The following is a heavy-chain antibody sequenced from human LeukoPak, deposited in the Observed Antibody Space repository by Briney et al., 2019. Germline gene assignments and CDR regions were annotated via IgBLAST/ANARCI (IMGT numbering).Heavy chain of an antibody. CDR1: GFTFSRYW. Sequence: GGSLRLSCAASGFTFSRYWMHWVRRAPGKGPVWVSRINGDGSSTTYADSVKGRFTISRDNARNTLFLQMNSLRAEDTAVYYCARDQLGDGDYLFDSWGQGILVTVSS. V-gene: IGHV3-74*01. D-gene: IGHD4-17*01. CDR3: ARDQLGDGDYLFDS. J-gene: IGHJ4*02. CDR2: INGDGSST.